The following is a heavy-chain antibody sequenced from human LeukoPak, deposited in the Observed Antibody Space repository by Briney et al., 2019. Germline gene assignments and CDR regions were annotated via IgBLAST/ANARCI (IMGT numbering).Heavy chain of an antibody. Sequence: GASVKVSCKSFGFTFTNYLLHWVRQAPGQGPEWVGRIAPSVDTTNYAQKFRGRVTMTRDTSTSTVYMELSSLRSDDTAIYYCVREESGGYFDYWGQGTLVTVSS. V-gene: IGHV1-46*01. D-gene: IGHD2-8*02. CDR3: VREESGGYFDY. CDR1: GFTFTNYL. CDR2: IAPSVDTT. J-gene: IGHJ4*02.